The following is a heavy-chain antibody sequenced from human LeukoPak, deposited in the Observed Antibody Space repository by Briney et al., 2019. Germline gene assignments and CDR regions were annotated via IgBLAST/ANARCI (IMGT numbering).Heavy chain of an antibody. CDR3: ARDQYSSSWYEVFDI. V-gene: IGHV1-8*03. J-gene: IGHJ3*02. CDR1: GYTFTSYD. CDR2: MNPNSGNT. Sequence: ASVKVSCKASGYTFTSYDINWVRQATGQGLEWMGWMNPNSGNTGYAQKFQDRVTITRDTSASTAYLELSSLRSEDTAVYYCARDQYSSSWYEVFDIWGQGTMVTVSS. D-gene: IGHD6-13*01.